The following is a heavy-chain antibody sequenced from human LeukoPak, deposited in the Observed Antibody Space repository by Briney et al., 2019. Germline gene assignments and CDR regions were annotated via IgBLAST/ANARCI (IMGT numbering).Heavy chain of an antibody. CDR2: IWYDESDR. J-gene: IGHJ4*02. CDR3: ARDTRGRDLDY. Sequence: GGSLRLSCAASGFAFSNYGMHWVRQAPGKGLEWVAAIWYDESDRYYGDSVKGRFTISRDNSKNTLYLQMNSLRAEDTAVYYCARDTRGRDLDYWGQGTLVTVSS. CDR1: GFAFSNYG. V-gene: IGHV3-33*01. D-gene: IGHD3-16*01.